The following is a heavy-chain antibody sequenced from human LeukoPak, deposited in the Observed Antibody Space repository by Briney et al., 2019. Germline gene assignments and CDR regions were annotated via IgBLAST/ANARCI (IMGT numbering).Heavy chain of an antibody. CDR1: GYSISSGYY. Sequence: SETLSLTCTVSGYSISSGYYWGWIRQPPGKGLEWIGSIYYSGSTYYNPSLKSRVTISVDTSKNQFSLKLSSVTAADTAVYYCARLVGATKAVDYWGQGTLVTVSS. CDR3: ARLVGATKAVDY. D-gene: IGHD1-26*01. V-gene: IGHV4-38-2*02. CDR2: IYYSGST. J-gene: IGHJ4*02.